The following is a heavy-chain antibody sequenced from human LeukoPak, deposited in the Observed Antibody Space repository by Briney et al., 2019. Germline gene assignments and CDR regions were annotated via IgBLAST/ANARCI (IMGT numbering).Heavy chain of an antibody. V-gene: IGHV4-34*01. D-gene: IGHD5-18*01. J-gene: IGHJ5*02. CDR1: GDSISSYY. CDR2: INHSGST. CDR3: ARRSWLRWFDP. Sequence: SETLSLTCTVSGDSISSYYWSWIRQPAGKGLEWIGEINHSGSTNYNPSLKSRVTISVDTSKNQFSLKLSSVTAADTAVYYCARRSWLRWFDPWGQGTLVTVSS.